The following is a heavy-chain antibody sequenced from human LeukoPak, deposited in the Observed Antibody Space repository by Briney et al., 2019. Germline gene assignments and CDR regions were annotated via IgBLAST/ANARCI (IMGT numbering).Heavy chain of an antibody. J-gene: IGHJ4*02. CDR2: INHSGST. CDR1: GGSFSGYY. D-gene: IGHD6-19*01. Sequence: SETLSLTCAVYGGSFSGYYWSWLRQPPGKGLEWIGEINHSGSTNYNPSLKSRVTISVDTSKNQFPLKLSSVTAADTAVYYCARVEGLYSSGWTRPPYYFDYWGQGTLVTVSS. CDR3: ARVEGLYSSGWTRPPYYFDY. V-gene: IGHV4-34*01.